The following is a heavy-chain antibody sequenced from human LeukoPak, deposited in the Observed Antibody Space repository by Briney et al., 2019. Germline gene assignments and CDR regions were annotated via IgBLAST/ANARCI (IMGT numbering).Heavy chain of an antibody. V-gene: IGHV3-23*01. CDR3: AKVDRIAVAGTSDY. J-gene: IGHJ4*02. CDR1: GFTFSSYA. Sequence: GGSLRLSCAASGFTFSSYAMSWVRQAPGKGLEWVSAISGSGGSTYYADSVKGRFTISRDNSKNTLYLQMSSLRAEDTAVYYCAKVDRIAVAGTSDYWGQGTLVTVSS. CDR2: ISGSGGST. D-gene: IGHD6-19*01.